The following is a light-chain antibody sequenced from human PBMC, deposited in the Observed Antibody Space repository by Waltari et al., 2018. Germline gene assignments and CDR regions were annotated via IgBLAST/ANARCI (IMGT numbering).Light chain of an antibody. CDR2: DVN. CDR1: SSDVGGYNY. J-gene: IGLJ2*01. V-gene: IGLV2-11*01. CDR3: CSSAGTDVL. Sequence: QSALTQPRSVSGSPGQSVTMSCTGSSSDVGGYNYVSWYQQHPGKAPKLMIYDVNKRPPGVPYRFSGSKSGNTASLTISGLQAEDEADYYCCSSAGTDVLFGGGTKLTVL.